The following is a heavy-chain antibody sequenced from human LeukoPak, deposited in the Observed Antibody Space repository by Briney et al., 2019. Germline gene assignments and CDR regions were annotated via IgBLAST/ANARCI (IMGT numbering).Heavy chain of an antibody. CDR2: INPSGGST. V-gene: IGHV1-46*01. J-gene: IGHJ4*02. CDR3: ARDRPYSSGWYGTDY. CDR1: GYTFTSYY. Sequence: ASVTVSCKASGYTFTSYYMHWVRQPPGQGLEWMGIINPSGGSTSNAQKFQGRVTMTRDTSTSTVYMELSSLRSEDTAVYYCARDRPYSSGWYGTDYWGQGTLVTVSS. D-gene: IGHD6-19*01.